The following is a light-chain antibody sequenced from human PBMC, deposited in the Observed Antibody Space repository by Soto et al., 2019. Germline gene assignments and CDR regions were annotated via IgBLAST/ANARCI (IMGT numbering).Light chain of an antibody. CDR2: KAS. Sequence: DIQMTQSPSTLSGSVGDRVTITCRASQTISSGLAWYQQKPGKAPKLLIYKASTLKSGVPSRFSGSGSGTEFTLTISSLQPDDFATYYCQHYNSYSEAFGHGTKVELK. J-gene: IGKJ1*01. V-gene: IGKV1-5*03. CDR1: QTISSG. CDR3: QHYNSYSEA.